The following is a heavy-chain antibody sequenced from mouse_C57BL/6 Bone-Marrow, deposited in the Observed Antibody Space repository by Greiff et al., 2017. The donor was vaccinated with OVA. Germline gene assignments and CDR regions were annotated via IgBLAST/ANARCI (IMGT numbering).Heavy chain of an antibody. CDR3: ARGIITTVVAYYFDY. J-gene: IGHJ2*01. D-gene: IGHD1-1*01. CDR2: ISYDGSN. CDR1: GYSITSGYY. Sequence: ESGPGLVKPSQSLSLTCSVTGYSITSGYYWNWIRQFPGNKLEWMGYISYDGSNNYNPSLKNRISITRDTSKNQFFLKLNSVTTEDTATYYCARGIITTVVAYYFDYWGQGTTLTVSS. V-gene: IGHV3-6*01.